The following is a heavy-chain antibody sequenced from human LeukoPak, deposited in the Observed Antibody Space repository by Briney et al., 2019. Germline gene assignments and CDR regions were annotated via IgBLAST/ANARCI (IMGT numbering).Heavy chain of an antibody. V-gene: IGHV1-18*01. CDR3: ARWEEYQLLYDSGGWRDGETNWFDP. CDR2: ISAYNGNT. Sequence: ASVKVSCKASGYTFTSYGISWVRQAPGQGLEWMGWISAYNGNTNYAQKLQGRVTMTTDTSTSTAYMELRSLRSDDTAVYYCARWEEYQLLYDSGGWRDGETNWFDPWGQGTLVTVSS. CDR1: GYTFTSYG. D-gene: IGHD2-2*02. J-gene: IGHJ5*02.